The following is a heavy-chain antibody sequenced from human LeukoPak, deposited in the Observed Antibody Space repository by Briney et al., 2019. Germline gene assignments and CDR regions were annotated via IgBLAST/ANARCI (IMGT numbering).Heavy chain of an antibody. D-gene: IGHD6-13*01. CDR2: ISSSSTYM. V-gene: IGHV3-21*01. CDR3: ARERGAGLSSSWVDY. Sequence: PGGSLRLSCAASGFTFSDYSMNWVRQAPGEGLEWVSSISSSSTYMYYADSVKGRFTISRDNAKNSLFLQMNSLRAEDTAVYYCARERGAGLSSSWVDYWGQGTLVTVSS. CDR1: GFTFSDYS. J-gene: IGHJ4*02.